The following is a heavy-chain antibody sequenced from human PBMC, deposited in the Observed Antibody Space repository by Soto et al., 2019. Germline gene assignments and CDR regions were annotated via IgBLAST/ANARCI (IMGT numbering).Heavy chain of an antibody. V-gene: IGHV3-30-3*01. CDR2: ISYDGSNK. J-gene: IGHJ4*02. CDR1: GFTFSSYA. CDR3: ASLPGLYCTNGVCPIDY. D-gene: IGHD2-8*01. Sequence: GGSLRLSCAASGFTFSSYAMHWVRQAPGKGLEWVAVISYDGSNKYYADSVKGRFTISRDNSKNTLYLQMNSLRAEDTAVYYCASLPGLYCTNGVCPIDYWGQGTLVTVSS.